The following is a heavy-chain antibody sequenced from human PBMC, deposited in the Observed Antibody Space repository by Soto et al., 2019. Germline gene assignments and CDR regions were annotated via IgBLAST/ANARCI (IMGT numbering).Heavy chain of an antibody. CDR3: ARDLYYYDSSGYYHIHY. V-gene: IGHV3-30-3*01. J-gene: IGHJ4*02. CDR1: GLTFSSYA. CDR2: ISYDGSNK. Sequence: GGSLRLSCAASGLTFSSYAMHWVRQAPGKGLEWVAVISYDGSNKYYADSVKGRFTISRDNSKNTLYLQMNSLRAEDTAVYYCARDLYYYDSSGYYHIHYWGQGTLVTVS. D-gene: IGHD3-22*01.